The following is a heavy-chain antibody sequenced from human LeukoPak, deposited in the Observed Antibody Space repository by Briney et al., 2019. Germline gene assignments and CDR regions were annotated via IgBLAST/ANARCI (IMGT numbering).Heavy chain of an antibody. J-gene: IGHJ4*02. D-gene: IGHD3-22*01. V-gene: IGHV1-69*05. CDR3: ATAGEGSSGYYYGFDY. CDR1: GGTFSSYA. Sequence: SVTVSFTASGGTFSSYAISWVRQAPGQGRGWMGGIIPIFGTANYAQKFQGRVTITTDESTSTAYMELSSLRSEDTAVYYCATAGEGSSGYYYGFDYWGQGTLVTVSS. CDR2: IIPIFGTA.